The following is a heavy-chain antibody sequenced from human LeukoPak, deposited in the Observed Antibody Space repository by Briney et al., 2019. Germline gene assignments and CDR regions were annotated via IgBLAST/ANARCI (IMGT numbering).Heavy chain of an antibody. Sequence: SETLSLTCTVSGGSISSYYWSWIRQPPGKGLEWIGYIYYSGSTNYNPSLKGRVTISVDTSKNQFSLKLSSVTAADTAVYYCARGGYSGYDFVYWGQGTLVTVSS. V-gene: IGHV4-59*08. D-gene: IGHD5-12*01. CDR3: ARGGYSGYDFVY. CDR2: IYYSGST. CDR1: GGSISSYY. J-gene: IGHJ4*02.